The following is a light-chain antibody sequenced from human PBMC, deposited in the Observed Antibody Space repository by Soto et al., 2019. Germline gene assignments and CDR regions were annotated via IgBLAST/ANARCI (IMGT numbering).Light chain of an antibody. CDR3: QQNYSTSWT. J-gene: IGKJ1*01. CDR1: QSISSY. CDR2: AAS. V-gene: IGKV1-39*01. Sequence: DIQMTQSPSSLSASVGDRVSITCRASQSISSYLNWYQQKPGKAPKLRIYAASSLQSGVPSRFSGSKYGTNFTLTIRSLQPEDFATYSCQQNYSTSWTFGQGTKVEIK.